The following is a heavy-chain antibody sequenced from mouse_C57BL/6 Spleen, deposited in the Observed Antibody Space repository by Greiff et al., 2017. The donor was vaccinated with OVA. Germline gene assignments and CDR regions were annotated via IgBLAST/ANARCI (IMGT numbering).Heavy chain of an antibody. CDR1: GYTFTSYW. Sequence: QVQLQQPGAELVMPGASVKLSCKASGYTFTSYWMHWVKQRPGQGLEWIGEIDPADGYTNYNEKFKGKSTLTVDKSSSTAYMQLSSLTSEDSAVYYCARKGYGSSYDYWGQGTTLTVSS. J-gene: IGHJ2*01. CDR2: IDPADGYT. D-gene: IGHD1-1*01. CDR3: ARKGYGSSYDY. V-gene: IGHV1-69*01.